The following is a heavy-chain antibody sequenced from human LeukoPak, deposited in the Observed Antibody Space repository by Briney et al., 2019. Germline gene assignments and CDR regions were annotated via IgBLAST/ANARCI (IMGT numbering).Heavy chain of an antibody. CDR1: GFTFSSYV. CDR2: ISGSGGST. J-gene: IGHJ4*02. Sequence: GGSLRLSCAASGFTFSSYVMSWVRQAPGKGLEWVSAISGSGGSTYYADSVKGRFTISRDNSKNTLYLQMNSLRAEDTAVYYCAKDLGGWYARLVFDYWGQGTLVTVSS. CDR3: AKDLGGWYARLVFDY. V-gene: IGHV3-23*01. D-gene: IGHD6-19*01.